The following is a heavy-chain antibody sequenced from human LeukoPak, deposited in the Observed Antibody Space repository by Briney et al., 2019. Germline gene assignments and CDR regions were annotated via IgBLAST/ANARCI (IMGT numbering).Heavy chain of an antibody. CDR2: ISSSSSST. CDR3: ARDTGEANFDY. Sequence: GGTLRLSCAASGFTFSSYTMNWVRQAPGKGLEWVSSISSSSSSTYYADPVKGRSTLSRDNAKNPLYLHMSSLGAEDTAVYYCARDTGEANFDYWGQGTLVTVSS. V-gene: IGHV3-21*01. D-gene: IGHD3-10*01. J-gene: IGHJ4*02. CDR1: GFTFSSYT.